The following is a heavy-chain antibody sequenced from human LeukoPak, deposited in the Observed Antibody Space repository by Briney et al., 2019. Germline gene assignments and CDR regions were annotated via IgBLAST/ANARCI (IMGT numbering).Heavy chain of an antibody. V-gene: IGHV3-30-3*01. Sequence: GGSLRLSCAASGFTFSSYAMHWVRQAPGKGLEWVAVISYDGSNKYYADSVKDRFTISRDNSKNTLYLQMNSLRAEDTAVYYCARPPELWFGEPYYFGYWGQGTLVTVSS. CDR1: GFTFSSYA. CDR3: ARPPELWFGEPYYFGY. D-gene: IGHD3-10*01. CDR2: ISYDGSNK. J-gene: IGHJ4*02.